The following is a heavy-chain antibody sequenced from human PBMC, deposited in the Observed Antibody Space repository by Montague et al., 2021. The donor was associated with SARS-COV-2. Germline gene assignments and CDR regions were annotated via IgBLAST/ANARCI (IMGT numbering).Heavy chain of an antibody. J-gene: IGHJ6*02. CDR1: GGSFSDYY. V-gene: IGHV4-34*01. CDR3: ARRDRTSWYKNHYYGLDV. Sequence: SETLSLTCAVHGGSFSDYYWSWIRQAPGKGLEWIGEINHSGSTNYNPSLRSRVTISADTSKNQFSLKVSSVTAADTAVYYCARRDRTSWYKNHYYGLDVWGQGTTVTVSS. D-gene: IGHD6-13*01. CDR2: INHSGST.